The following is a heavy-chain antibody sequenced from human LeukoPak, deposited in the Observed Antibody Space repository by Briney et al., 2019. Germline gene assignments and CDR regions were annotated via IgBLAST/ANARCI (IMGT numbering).Heavy chain of an antibody. D-gene: IGHD3-22*01. V-gene: IGHV3-11*04. J-gene: IGHJ4*02. CDR2: ISSSANTI. Sequence: GGSLRLSCAASGFTFSDYYMNWIRQAPGKGLEWVSYISSSANTIYYADSVKGRFTISRDNAKNSLYLQMNSLRAEDTAVYYCAREIYYYDSSGYYYPYFDYWGQGTLVTVSS. CDR1: GFTFSDYY. CDR3: AREIYYYDSSGYYYPYFDY.